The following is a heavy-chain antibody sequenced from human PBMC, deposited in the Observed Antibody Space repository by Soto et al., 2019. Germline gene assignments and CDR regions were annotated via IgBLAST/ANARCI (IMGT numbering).Heavy chain of an antibody. Sequence: ASETLSLTCTVSGGSIRNYYWSWIRQPAGKGLEWIGRVYSTGTTNYNPSLRSRVAMSVDTSKNQFSLRLDSVTAADTAVYYCARAQFYSGSGNYNNLMFDAWGQGIQVTVSS. CDR2: VYSTGTT. CDR1: GGSIRNYY. CDR3: ARAQFYSGSGNYNNLMFDA. V-gene: IGHV4-4*07. D-gene: IGHD3-10*01. J-gene: IGHJ5*02.